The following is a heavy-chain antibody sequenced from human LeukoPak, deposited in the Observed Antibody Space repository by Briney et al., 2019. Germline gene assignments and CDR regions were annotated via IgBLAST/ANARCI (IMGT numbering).Heavy chain of an antibody. CDR3: ARVGTVTLYYFDY. CDR2: MNPNCGNT. CDR1: GYTFTSYD. Sequence: ASVKVSCKASGYTFTSYDINWVRQATGQGLEWMGWMNPNCGNTGYAQKFQGRVTITRNTSISTAYMELSSLRSEDTAVYYCARVGTVTLYYFDYWGQGTLVTVSS. D-gene: IGHD4-17*01. V-gene: IGHV1-8*03. J-gene: IGHJ4*02.